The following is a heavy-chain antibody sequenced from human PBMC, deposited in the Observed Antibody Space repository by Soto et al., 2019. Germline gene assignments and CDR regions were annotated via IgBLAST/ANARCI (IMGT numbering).Heavy chain of an antibody. J-gene: IGHJ4*02. D-gene: IGHD3-10*01. CDR2: IFHSLGA. CDR1: GGSTTSDY. CDR3: VRDLNGSGDY. Sequence: SATLSLTCTVSGGSTTSDYWSWIRQPPGKGLEWLGYIFHSLGAKYNPSLGSRGTISLDTSKNQLSPSLRSVTAADTAIYFCVRDLNGSGDYWGQGTLVTVSS. V-gene: IGHV4-59*01.